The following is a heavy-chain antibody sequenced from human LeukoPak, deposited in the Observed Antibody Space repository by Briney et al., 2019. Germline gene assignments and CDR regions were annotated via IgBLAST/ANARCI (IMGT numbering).Heavy chain of an antibody. J-gene: IGHJ6*04. V-gene: IGHV3-21*01. Sequence: WGSLRLSCAASGFTFSSYSMNWVSQAPGKGLEWVSSISSSSSYIYYADSVKGRFTISRDNAKNSLYLQMNSLRAEDTAVYYCARGGSSWPSDVWGKGTTVTVSS. CDR1: GFTFSSYS. CDR2: ISSSSSYI. CDR3: ARGGSSWPSDV. D-gene: IGHD6-13*01.